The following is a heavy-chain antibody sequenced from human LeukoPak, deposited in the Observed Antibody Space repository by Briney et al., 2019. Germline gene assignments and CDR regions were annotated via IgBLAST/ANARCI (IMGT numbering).Heavy chain of an antibody. CDR3: AKDFYSSSSPNDY. CDR1: GFTLSTYG. CDR2: IRYDGSDK. D-gene: IGHD6-6*01. V-gene: IGHV3-30*02. Sequence: GGSLRLSCVASGFTLSTYGMHWVRQAPGKGLEWVAFIRYDGSDKFSGDSVEGRFTTSRDNSKNTLYLQMSRLRVEDTSVYYCAKDFYSSSSPNDYWGQGTLVTVSS. J-gene: IGHJ4*02.